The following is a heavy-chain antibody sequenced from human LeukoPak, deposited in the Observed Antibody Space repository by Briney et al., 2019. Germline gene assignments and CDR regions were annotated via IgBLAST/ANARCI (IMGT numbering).Heavy chain of an antibody. J-gene: IGHJ3*02. CDR1: GGTFSSYA. Sequence: GASVKVSCKASGGTFSSYAISWVRQAPGQGLEWMGGIIPIFGTANYAQKFQGRVTITADKSTSTAYMELSSLRSEDTAVYYCARDGVGATTDAFDIWGQGTMVTVSS. CDR3: ARDGVGATTDAFDI. V-gene: IGHV1-69*06. D-gene: IGHD1-26*01. CDR2: IIPIFGTA.